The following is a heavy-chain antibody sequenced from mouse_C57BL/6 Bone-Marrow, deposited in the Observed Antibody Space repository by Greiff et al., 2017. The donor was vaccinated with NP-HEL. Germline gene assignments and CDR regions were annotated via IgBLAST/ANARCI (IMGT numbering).Heavy chain of an antibody. D-gene: IGHD1-1*01. CDR1: GYSFTGYY. CDR2: INPSTGGT. V-gene: IGHV1-42*01. CDR3: AKGGSSFFDY. Sequence: DVQLQESGPELVKPGASVKISCKASGYSFTGYYMNWVKQSPEKSLEWIGEINPSTGGTTYNQKFKAKATLTVDKSSSTAYMQLKSLTSEDSAVYYCAKGGSSFFDYWGQGTTLTVSS. J-gene: IGHJ2*01.